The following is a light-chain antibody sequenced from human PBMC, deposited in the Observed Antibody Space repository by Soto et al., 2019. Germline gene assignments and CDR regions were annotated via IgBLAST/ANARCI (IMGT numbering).Light chain of an antibody. CDR1: QSVGSSS. J-gene: IGKJ1*01. V-gene: IGKV3-20*01. CDR3: QQYGSSSWT. Sequence: ETVLTQSPGTLSLSPGERATLSCTATQSVGSSSLAWYQQKPGQAPRLLIYGASSRATGIPERFSGSGSGTDFTLTISSLEPEDFAVYYCQQYGSSSWTFGQGTKVEIK. CDR2: GAS.